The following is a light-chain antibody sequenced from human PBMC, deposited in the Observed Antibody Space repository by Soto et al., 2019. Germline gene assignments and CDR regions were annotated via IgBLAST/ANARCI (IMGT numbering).Light chain of an antibody. V-gene: IGKV1-39*01. J-gene: IGKJ2*01. CDR3: RQSYKTPHT. CDR1: PGVSAY. Sequence: DIQMTQSPASLYASVGDRVTITCRASPGVSAYLLWYQQRHGRAAKLLIYGAPNLLSGVPSRFSGSGSGTSVALAISSLQAEDFATYYCRQSYKTPHTVGQGTKLETK. CDR2: GAP.